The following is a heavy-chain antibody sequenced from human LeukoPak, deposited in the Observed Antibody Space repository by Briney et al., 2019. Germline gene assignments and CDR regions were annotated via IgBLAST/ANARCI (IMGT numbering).Heavy chain of an antibody. J-gene: IGHJ4*02. CDR2: IYHSGST. D-gene: IGHD5-18*01. CDR1: GGSISSTNW. CDR3: AGGGGYSYGS. Sequence: PSETLSLTCAVSGGSISSTNWWSWVRQSPGKGLEWIGEIYHSGSTYYNPSLKSRVTISVDTSKNQFSLKLSSVTAADTAVYYCAGGGGYSYGSWGQGTLVTVSS. V-gene: IGHV4-4*02.